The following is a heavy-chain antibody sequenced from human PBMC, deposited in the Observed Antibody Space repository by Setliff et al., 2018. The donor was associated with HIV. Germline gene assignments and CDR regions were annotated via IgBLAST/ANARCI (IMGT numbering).Heavy chain of an antibody. D-gene: IGHD2-2*02. V-gene: IGHV4-31*03. CDR3: ARRFRYCRNTSCYKGLDF. J-gene: IGHJ4*02. Sequence: SETLSLTCSVSGASVVSGGYYWSWIRQHPEKGLEWIGYIYYSGTTTYNPSLRSRVTISLDTSLNQFSLKVNSVTVADTAVYYCARRFRYCRNTSCYKGLDFWSQGTLVTVSS. CDR1: GASVVSGGYY. CDR2: IYYSGTT.